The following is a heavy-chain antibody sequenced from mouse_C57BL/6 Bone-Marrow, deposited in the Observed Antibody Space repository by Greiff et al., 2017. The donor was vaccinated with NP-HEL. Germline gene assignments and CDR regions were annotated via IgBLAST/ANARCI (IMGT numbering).Heavy chain of an antibody. D-gene: IGHD2-5*01. CDR3: ARDDSNPLAFAY. J-gene: IGHJ3*01. CDR2: IYPGDGDT. CDR1: GYAFSSSW. Sequence: QVQLQQSGPELVKPGASVKISCKASGYAFSSSWMNWVKQRPGKGLEWIGRIYPGDGDTNYNGKFKGKATLTADKSSSTAYMQLSSLTSEDSAVSFYARDDSNPLAFAYWGQGTLVTVSA. V-gene: IGHV1-82*01.